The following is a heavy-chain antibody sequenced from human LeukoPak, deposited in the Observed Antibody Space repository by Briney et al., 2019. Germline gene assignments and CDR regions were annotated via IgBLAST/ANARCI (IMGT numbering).Heavy chain of an antibody. J-gene: IGHJ4*02. CDR1: GYTFTGYY. V-gene: IGHV1-2*02. Sequence: ASVKVSCKASGYTFTGYYMHWVRQAPGQGLEWMGWINPNSGGTNYAQKFQGRVTMTRDTSISTAYMELSRLRSDSTAVYYCARDRSPAPGRSYGRGHFDYWGQGTLVTVSS. CDR3: ARDRSPAPGRSYGRGHFDY. D-gene: IGHD5-18*01. CDR2: INPNSGGT.